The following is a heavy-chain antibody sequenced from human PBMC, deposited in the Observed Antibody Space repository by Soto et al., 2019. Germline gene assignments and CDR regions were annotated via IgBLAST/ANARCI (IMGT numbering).Heavy chain of an antibody. Sequence: EVQLVESGGGLVQPGESLRLSCAASGFTFSSYWMHWVRQAPGKGLVWVSRINSDGSSTSYAGSVKGRFTISRDNAKNTLYLQMNRLRAEDTAVYYCVRTSLVVLAATREDYWGQGTLVTVSS. CDR1: GFTFSSYW. J-gene: IGHJ4*02. CDR3: VRTSLVVLAATREDY. CDR2: INSDGSST. V-gene: IGHV3-74*01. D-gene: IGHD2-15*01.